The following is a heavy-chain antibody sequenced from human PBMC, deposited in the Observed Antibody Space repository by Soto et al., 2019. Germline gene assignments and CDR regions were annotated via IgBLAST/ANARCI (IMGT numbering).Heavy chain of an antibody. Sequence: EVQLVQSGGDLAQPGGSLRLSCVASGFTFSTYWLTWVRQAPGLGLEWVAGIKGDGSVEVYVDSVKGPFSISRDNAKTSLYLQLNSLRAEDTAVYYCATAISSPFSNFDYWGQGSLVTVSS. CDR1: GFTFSTYW. D-gene: IGHD2-2*01. V-gene: IGHV3-7*01. CDR3: ATAISSPFSNFDY. CDR2: IKGDGSVE. J-gene: IGHJ4*02.